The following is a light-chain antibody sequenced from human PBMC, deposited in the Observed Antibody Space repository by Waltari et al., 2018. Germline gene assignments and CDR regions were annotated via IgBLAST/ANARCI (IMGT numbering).Light chain of an antibody. CDR1: QSLVYTDGISY. CDR2: KVS. V-gene: IGKV2-30*01. J-gene: IGKJ5*01. CDR3: MQATHWPVT. Sequence: VGLTPSPLSLPVTPGQSASISCRSSQSLVYTDGISYLNWFHQRPGQAPRRLIYKVSNRDSGVPDRFSGSGSGTDFTLMISSVEADDVGVYFCMQATHWPVTFGQGTRLEIK.